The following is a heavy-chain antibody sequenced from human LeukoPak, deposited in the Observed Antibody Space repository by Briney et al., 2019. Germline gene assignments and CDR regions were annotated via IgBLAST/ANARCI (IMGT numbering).Heavy chain of an antibody. CDR1: GGSISSYY. V-gene: IGHV4-4*07. D-gene: IGHD2-8*02. CDR2: IYTSASA. J-gene: IGHJ3*02. CDR3: ARGRYCTATTCSGGDAFDI. Sequence: SETLSLTCTVSGGSISSYYWSWIRQPAGKGLEWIGRIYTSASANYNPSLKSRVTLSVDASKNQFSLKLTSVTAADTAVYYCARGRYCTATTCSGGDAFDIWGQGTVVTVSS.